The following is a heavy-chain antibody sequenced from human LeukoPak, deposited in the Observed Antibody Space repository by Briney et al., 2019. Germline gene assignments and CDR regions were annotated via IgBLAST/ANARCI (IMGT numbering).Heavy chain of an antibody. D-gene: IGHD4-17*01. J-gene: IGHJ3*02. CDR1: GFTFSSYE. V-gene: IGHV3-48*03. Sequence: PGGSLRLSCAASGFTFSSYEMNWVRQASGKGLEWVSYISSSGSTIYYADSVKGRFTISRDNAKNSLYLQMSSLRAEDTAVYYCARDQLRTGAFDIWGQGTMVTVSS. CDR3: ARDQLRTGAFDI. CDR2: ISSSGSTI.